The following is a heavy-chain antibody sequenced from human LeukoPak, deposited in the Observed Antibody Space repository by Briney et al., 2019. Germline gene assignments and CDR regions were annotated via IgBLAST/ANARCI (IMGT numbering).Heavy chain of an antibody. CDR3: EHIVKYDRGGFAY. J-gene: IGHJ4*02. D-gene: IGHD3-22*01. Sequence: SGPTPVNLPHTLSPTCALAGFSRSTSGVGVGRIRQPPGKALEWLALIYWNNDKRYSPSLKSRLTITKVTSKNQVLLSITNLEHLDTDTSYCEHIVKYDRGGFAYWGQGALVTVSS. CDR1: GFSRSTSGVG. V-gene: IGHV2-5*01. CDR2: IYWNNDK.